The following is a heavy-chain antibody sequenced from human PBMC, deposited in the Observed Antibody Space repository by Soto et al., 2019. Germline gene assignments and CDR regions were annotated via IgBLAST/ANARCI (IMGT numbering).Heavy chain of an antibody. CDR3: ARDVSGSYFFDY. Sequence: ETLSLTCAVYGGSFSGYYWSWIRQPPGKGLEWIGEINHSGSTNYNPSLKSRVTISLDTSKNQFSRKLSSVTAADTAGYYCARDVSGSYFFDYWGQGTLVTVSS. J-gene: IGHJ4*02. D-gene: IGHD1-26*01. CDR1: GGSFSGYY. V-gene: IGHV4-34*01. CDR2: INHSGST.